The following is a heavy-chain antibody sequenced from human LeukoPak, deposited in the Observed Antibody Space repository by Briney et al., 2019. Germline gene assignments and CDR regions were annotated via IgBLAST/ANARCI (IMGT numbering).Heavy chain of an antibody. D-gene: IGHD3-22*01. V-gene: IGHV1-69*04. J-gene: IGHJ4*02. CDR2: IIPILGIA. CDR3: ASPPADYYDSRDYFDY. CDR1: GGTFSSYV. Sequence: RASVKVSCKASGGTFSSYVISWVRQAPGQGLEWMGRIIPILGIANYAQKFQGRVTITADKSTSTAYMELSSLRSEDMAVYYCASPPADYYDSRDYFDYWGQGTLVTVSS.